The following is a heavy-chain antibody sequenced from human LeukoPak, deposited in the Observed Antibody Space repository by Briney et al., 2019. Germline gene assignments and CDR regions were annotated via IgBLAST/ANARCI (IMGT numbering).Heavy chain of an antibody. CDR3: ARAPNYYDSSGYYKRITDY. D-gene: IGHD3-22*01. Sequence: GGSLRLSCAASGFTFSSYAMSWVRQAPGKGLEWVSAISGSGGSTYYADSVKGRFTISRDNSKNTLYLQMNSLRAEDTAVYYCARAPNYYDSSGYYKRITDYWGQGTLVTVSS. J-gene: IGHJ4*02. CDR2: ISGSGGST. CDR1: GFTFSSYA. V-gene: IGHV3-23*01.